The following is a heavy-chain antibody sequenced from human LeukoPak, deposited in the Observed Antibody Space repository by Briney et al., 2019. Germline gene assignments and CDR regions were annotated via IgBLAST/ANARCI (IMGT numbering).Heavy chain of an antibody. D-gene: IGHD3-3*01. V-gene: IGHV4-59*01. CDR1: GGSISSYY. Sequence: SETLSLTCTVSGGSISSYYWSWIRQPPGKGLEWIGYIYYSGSTNYNPSLKSRVTISVDTSKNQFSLKLSSVTAADTAVCYCARVPTYDFWSGYPYYGMDVWGQGTTVTVSS. J-gene: IGHJ6*02. CDR3: ARVPTYDFWSGYPYYGMDV. CDR2: IYYSGST.